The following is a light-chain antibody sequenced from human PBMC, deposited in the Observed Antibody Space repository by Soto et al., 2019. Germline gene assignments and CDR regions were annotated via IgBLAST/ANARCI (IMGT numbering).Light chain of an antibody. CDR3: QQYGRSLF. CDR2: GAS. CDR1: QSVSSSY. V-gene: IGKV3-20*01. J-gene: IGKJ4*01. Sequence: EIVLTQSPGTLSLSPGERATLSCRASQSVSSSYLAWYQQKPGQAPRLLIYGASSRATGIPDRFSGSGSGTDFTLTISRLEPEDFAVYYCQQYGRSLFFGGGTKVEIK.